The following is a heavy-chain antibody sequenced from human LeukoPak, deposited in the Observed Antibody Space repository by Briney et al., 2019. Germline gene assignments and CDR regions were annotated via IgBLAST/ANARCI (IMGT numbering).Heavy chain of an antibody. D-gene: IGHD2-2*01. J-gene: IGHJ5*02. CDR2: IDPRDSKT. CDR1: EYNFADYW. V-gene: IGHV5-51*01. Sequence: PGESLRISWKASEYNFADYWIAWVRQKPGKGLEWSGGIDPRDSKTRDSPSFEGQVSMWADQSINTVFLKWSSLKASDSAIYYCARLHCSGSGCSFLYLGWFDPWGPGTLVTVSS. CDR3: ARLHCSGSGCSFLYLGWFDP.